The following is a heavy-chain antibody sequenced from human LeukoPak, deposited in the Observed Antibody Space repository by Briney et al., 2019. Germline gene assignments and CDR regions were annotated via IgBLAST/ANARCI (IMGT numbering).Heavy chain of an antibody. CDR2: ISGDGGST. J-gene: IGHJ3*02. CDR1: GFTFNDYA. D-gene: IGHD2-2*01. Sequence: PGGSLRLSCAASGFTFNDYAMHWVRQAPGKGLEWVSFISGDGGSTYYAGSVKGRFTISRDNNKNSVYLQMNGLRTEDTALYYCAKGGYCSSTSCYVEGFAEAFDIWGQGTMVTVSS. V-gene: IGHV3-43*02. CDR3: AKGGYCSSTSCYVEGFAEAFDI.